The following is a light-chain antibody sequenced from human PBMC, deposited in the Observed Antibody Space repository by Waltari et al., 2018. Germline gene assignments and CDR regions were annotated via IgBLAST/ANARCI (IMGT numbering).Light chain of an antibody. Sequence: QSVLTQPPSASGTPGQRVTISCSGSSSNIGTNYVFWYQQLPGTAPKLLIFRNNRRPSRVPDRFSGSKSGTSASLAISGLRSEDGADYYCAAWDDRQSGPYWVFGGGTKLTVL. CDR1: SSNIGTNY. V-gene: IGLV1-47*01. CDR2: RNN. J-gene: IGLJ3*02. CDR3: AAWDDRQSGPYWV.